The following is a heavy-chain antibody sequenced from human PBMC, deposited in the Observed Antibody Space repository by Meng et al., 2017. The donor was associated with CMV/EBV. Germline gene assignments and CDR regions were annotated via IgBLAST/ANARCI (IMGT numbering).Heavy chain of an antibody. J-gene: IGHJ6*02. V-gene: IGHV1-69*05. CDR1: AGTFNSHD. CDR2: IIPIYRTA. CDR3: ARGDQGNTAKLPWETHFYCNVDV. Sequence: SALISSKAAAGTFNSHDITWVRQAPGQGLEGRVGIIPIYRTALYAQKFRGRVTTTTDESTSTVYMEPSSMTSEDTAVYYCARGDQGNTAKLPWETHFYCNVDVWGQGTTVTVSS. D-gene: IGHD5-18*01.